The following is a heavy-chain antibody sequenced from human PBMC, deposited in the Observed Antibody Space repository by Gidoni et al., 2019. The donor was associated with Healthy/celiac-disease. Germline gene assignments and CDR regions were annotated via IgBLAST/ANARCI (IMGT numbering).Heavy chain of an antibody. CDR2: ISSSSSYI. CDR1: GFPFSSYS. CDR3: ARGVGATMGAFDI. J-gene: IGHJ3*02. V-gene: IGHV3-21*01. Sequence: EVQLVESWGGLVKPGGSLRLSCAASGFPFSSYSMNWVRQAPGKGLEWVSSISSSSSYIYYADSVKGRFTISRDNAKNSLYLQMNSLRAEDTAVYYCARGVGATMGAFDIWGQGTMVTVSS. D-gene: IGHD1-26*01.